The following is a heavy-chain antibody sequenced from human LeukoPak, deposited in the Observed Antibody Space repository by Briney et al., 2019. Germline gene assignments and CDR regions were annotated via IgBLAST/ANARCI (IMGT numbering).Heavy chain of an antibody. CDR2: ISAYNGNT. CDR3: ARGRRLGIFYYYYYMDV. J-gene: IGHJ6*03. CDR1: GYTFTSYG. V-gene: IGHV1-18*01. Sequence: ASVKVSCKASGYTFTSYGISWVRQAPGQGLEWMGWISAYNGNTNYAQKLQGRVTMTTDTSTSTAYMELRSLRSDDTAVYYCARGRRLGIFYYYYYMDVWGKGTTVTVSS. D-gene: IGHD2-15*01.